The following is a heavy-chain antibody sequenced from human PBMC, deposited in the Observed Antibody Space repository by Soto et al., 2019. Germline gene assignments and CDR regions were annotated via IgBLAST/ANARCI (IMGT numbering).Heavy chain of an antibody. J-gene: IGHJ2*01. D-gene: IGHD1-1*01. V-gene: IGHV1-18*04. CDR2: VSGDNGNT. CDR3: ARLGNWDENWYFDL. Sequence: QAQLVQSGAEVKKPGASVKVSCKASGYSFISHGITWVRQAPGQGLEWMGWVSGDNGNTNYAQKLQGRVTMTTDTSTDTAFMALRSLISDDTAVYYCARLGNWDENWYFDLWGRGTLVIVSS. CDR1: GYSFISHG.